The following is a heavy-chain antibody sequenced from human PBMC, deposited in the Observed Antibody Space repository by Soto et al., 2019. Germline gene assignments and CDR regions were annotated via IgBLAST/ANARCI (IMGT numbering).Heavy chain of an antibody. V-gene: IGHV5-51*03. J-gene: IGHJ3*02. CDR3: ERRGIGGDSFDI. CDR1: EYRFTTYW. Sequence: EVQLVQSGAEVKKPGESLKISCKGSEYRFTTYWIGWLRQMPGQGLEWMAMIYPGDSDTKYRPSFEGQVTISVDKSISTVYLQWSSLKASDTATYYCERRGIGGDSFDIWGQGTMVTVSS. CDR2: IYPGDSDT.